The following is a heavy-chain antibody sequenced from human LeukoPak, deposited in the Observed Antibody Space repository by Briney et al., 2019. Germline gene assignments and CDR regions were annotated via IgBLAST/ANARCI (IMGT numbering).Heavy chain of an antibody. Sequence: GGSLRLSCAASGFTFSSYSMNWVRQAPGKGLEWVSSISSSSYIYYADSVRGRFTISRDNAKNSLYLQMNSLRAEDTAVYYCARDWDYDILTGLYKEGGFDYWGQGTLVTVSS. CDR1: GFTFSSYS. J-gene: IGHJ4*02. CDR3: ARDWDYDILTGLYKEGGFDY. CDR2: ISSSSYI. D-gene: IGHD3-9*01. V-gene: IGHV3-21*01.